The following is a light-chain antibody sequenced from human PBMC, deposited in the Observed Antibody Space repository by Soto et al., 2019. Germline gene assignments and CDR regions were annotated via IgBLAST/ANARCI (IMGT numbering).Light chain of an antibody. CDR1: QDIANY. CDR2: ATS. Sequence: DIQLTQSPSFLSASVGDRVTITCRASQDIANYLAWYQQKPGKAPRFLIYATSTFQSGLPSRFSGSASGTESTLPITSLQPEDFATYYCQQVNSYPLSFGGGTKVDIK. CDR3: QQVNSYPLS. J-gene: IGKJ4*01. V-gene: IGKV1-9*01.